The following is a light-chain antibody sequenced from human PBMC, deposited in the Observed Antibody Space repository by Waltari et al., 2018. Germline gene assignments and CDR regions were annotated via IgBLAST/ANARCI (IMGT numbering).Light chain of an antibody. V-gene: IGLV2-14*01. CDR1: SSDVGVYDS. CDR2: EVT. CDR3: CAYTSSSVSYV. Sequence: QSALTQPASVSGSPGQSIAISCTGTSSDVGVYDSVSWYQQHPGKAPTLVVYEVTNRPPGVSNRFSGSKSGNTASLTISGLQAEDEADYYCCAYTSSSVSYVFGTGTKVTVL. J-gene: IGLJ1*01.